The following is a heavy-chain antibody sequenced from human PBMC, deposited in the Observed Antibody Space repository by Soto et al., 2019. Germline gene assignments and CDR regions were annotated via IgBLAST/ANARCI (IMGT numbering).Heavy chain of an antibody. Sequence: ASVKVSCKASGFTFTSSAMQWVRQARGQRLEWIGWIVVGSGNTNYAQKFQERVTITRDMSTSTAYMELSSLRSEDTAVYYCAASNYYGSGSYPYYYYYYMDVWGKGTTVTVSS. V-gene: IGHV1-58*02. CDR2: IVVGSGNT. CDR1: GFTFTSSA. CDR3: AASNYYGSGSYPYYYYYYMDV. D-gene: IGHD3-10*01. J-gene: IGHJ6*03.